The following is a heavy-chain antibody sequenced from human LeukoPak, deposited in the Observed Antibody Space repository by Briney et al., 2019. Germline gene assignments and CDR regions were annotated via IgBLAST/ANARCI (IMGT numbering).Heavy chain of an antibody. CDR1: GGSFSGYY. Sequence: SETLSLTCAVDGGSFSGYYWGWIRQPPGKGLEWIGEINHSVSTNYNPSLKSRVTISVDTSKNQYSLKLSSVTAADSDVYYCSIGVGRADAIWEGFDYWGQGTLVTVSS. CDR2: INHSVST. J-gene: IGHJ4*02. D-gene: IGHD2-2*01. V-gene: IGHV4-34*01. CDR3: SIGVGRADAIWEGFDY.